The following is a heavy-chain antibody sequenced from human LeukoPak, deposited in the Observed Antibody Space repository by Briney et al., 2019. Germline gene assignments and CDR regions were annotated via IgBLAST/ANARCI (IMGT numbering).Heavy chain of an antibody. CDR3: ARHLRSGYSGYSDAFDI. CDR1: GYSFTSYW. CDR2: IYPGDSDT. Sequence: GESLKISCQGSGYSFTSYWIGWVRQMPGKGLEWMGIIYPGDSDTRYSPSFQGQVTISADKSISTAYLQWSSLKASDTAMYYCARHLRSGYSGYSDAFDIWGQGTMVTVPS. D-gene: IGHD5-12*01. V-gene: IGHV5-51*01. J-gene: IGHJ3*02.